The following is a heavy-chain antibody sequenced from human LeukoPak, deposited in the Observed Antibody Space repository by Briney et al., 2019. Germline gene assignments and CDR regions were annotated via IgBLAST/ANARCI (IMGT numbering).Heavy chain of an antibody. V-gene: IGHV1-2*02. J-gene: IGHJ4*02. CDR2: INPNSGGT. Sequence: ASVKVSCKASGYTFTDYYMHWVRQAPGQGLEWMGWINPNSGGTNYAQKFQGRVTMTRDTSISTAYMELSSLRFEDTAVYYCARYFSGRGYFFADGDYWGQGTLVTVSS. CDR3: ARYFSGRGYFFADGDY. D-gene: IGHD5-12*01. CDR1: GYTFTDYY.